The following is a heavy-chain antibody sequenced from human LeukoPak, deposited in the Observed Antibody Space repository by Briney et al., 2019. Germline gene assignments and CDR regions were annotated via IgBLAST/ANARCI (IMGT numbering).Heavy chain of an antibody. V-gene: IGHV1-69*05. D-gene: IGHD3-22*01. J-gene: IGHJ3*02. CDR3: ARGNTMTSTFDI. CDR2: IIPIFGTA. Sequence: VAPVKVSCKASGGTFSSYAISWVRQAPGQGLEWMGGIIPIFGTANYAQKFQGRVTITTDESTSTAYMELSSLRSEDTAVYYCARGNTMTSTFDIWGQGTMVTVSS. CDR1: GGTFSSYA.